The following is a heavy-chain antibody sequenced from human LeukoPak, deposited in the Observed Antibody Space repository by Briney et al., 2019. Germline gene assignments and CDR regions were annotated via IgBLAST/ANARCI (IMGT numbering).Heavy chain of an antibody. CDR3: AKDPNFYYCMDV. CDR2: ISGRRDST. CDR1: GFTFSSYG. J-gene: IGHJ6*03. Sequence: GGSLRLSCAASGFTFSSYGMSWVRQAPGKGLEWVSTISGRRDSTSYADSVKGRFTISRDNSKNTLYLQMNSLRAEDTAVYYCAKDPNFYYCMDVWGKGTTVTVSS. V-gene: IGHV3-23*01.